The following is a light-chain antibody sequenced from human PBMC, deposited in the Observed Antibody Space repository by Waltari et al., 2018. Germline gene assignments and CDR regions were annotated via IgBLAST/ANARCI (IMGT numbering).Light chain of an antibody. Sequence: EIVLTQSPGSLSLSPGERATLPCRASQSVGNNFLTWYQQKPGQAPRLLIYGASARATGTPDRFSGSGSGTDFTLTISRLEPEDFAVYYCHQYADSPLTFGGGTKVEIK. V-gene: IGKV3-20*01. CDR3: HQYADSPLT. J-gene: IGKJ4*01. CDR1: QSVGNNF. CDR2: GAS.